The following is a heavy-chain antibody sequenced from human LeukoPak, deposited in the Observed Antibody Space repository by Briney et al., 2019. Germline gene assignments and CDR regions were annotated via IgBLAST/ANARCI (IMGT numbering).Heavy chain of an antibody. D-gene: IGHD2-15*01. CDR2: ISSTSSTI. V-gene: IGHV3-48*04. CDR1: GFTFSIYS. J-gene: IGHJ4*02. Sequence: GGSLRLSCAASGFTFSIYSMNWVRQAPGKGLEWISHISSTSSTIKYADSVKGRFTISRDNAKNSLHLQMNSLRVEDTAIYYCARPRSGGTWFFDYWGQGTLVTVSS. CDR3: ARPRSGGTWFFDY.